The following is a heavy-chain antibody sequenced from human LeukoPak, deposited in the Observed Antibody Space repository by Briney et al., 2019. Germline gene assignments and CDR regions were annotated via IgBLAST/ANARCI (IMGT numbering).Heavy chain of an antibody. D-gene: IGHD2-2*01. V-gene: IGHV3-21*01. J-gene: IGHJ5*02. Sequence: GGSLRLSCAASGFAFDTYSMTWVGQAPGKGLEWFSSISSWSSFIYSADSVTGRLTIPRDNAQISLYLQINSLRADDTAVYYCARAGSTNSWFDPWGQGTLVIVSS. CDR3: ARAGSTNSWFDP. CDR1: GFAFDTYS. CDR2: ISSWSSFI.